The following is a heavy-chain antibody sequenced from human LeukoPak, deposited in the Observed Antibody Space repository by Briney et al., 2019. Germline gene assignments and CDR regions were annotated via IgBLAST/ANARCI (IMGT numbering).Heavy chain of an antibody. J-gene: IGHJ4*02. CDR1: GGTFSSFA. Sequence: GASVKVSCKASGGTFSSFAISWVRQAPGQGLEWMGRIIPILGIANYAQKFQGRVTITADKSTSTAYMELSSLRSEDTAVYCCASGGFDSGVDYWGQGTLVTVSS. CDR2: IIPILGIA. D-gene: IGHD5-12*01. CDR3: ASGGFDSGVDY. V-gene: IGHV1-69*04.